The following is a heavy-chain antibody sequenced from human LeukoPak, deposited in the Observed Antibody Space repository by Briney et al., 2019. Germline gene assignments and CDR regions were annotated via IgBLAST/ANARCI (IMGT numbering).Heavy chain of an antibody. CDR3: ARDPYVSGSYGWLDP. V-gene: IGHV1-2*06. D-gene: IGHD3-10*01. Sequence: ASVKVSCKASGYTFTGYYMHWERQAPGQGLEWMGRINPNSGDTNYAQKFQGRVTMTRDTSISTAYMELSNLSSDDTAVYYCARDPYVSGSYGWLDPWGQGTLVTVSS. J-gene: IGHJ5*02. CDR1: GYTFTGYY. CDR2: INPNSGDT.